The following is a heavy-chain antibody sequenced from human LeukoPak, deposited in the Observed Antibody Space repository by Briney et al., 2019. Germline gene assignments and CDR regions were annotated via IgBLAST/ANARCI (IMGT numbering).Heavy chain of an antibody. CDR3: ARDMDPRDGYNYLFDY. CDR1: GYTFTNYG. CDR2: ISTYNGNT. Sequence: ASVKVSCKASGYTFTNYGISWVRQAPGQGPEWMGWISTYNGNTNYARKLQDRVTMTTDTSTSTAYMELRSLRSEDTAVYYCARDMDPRDGYNYLFDYWGQGTLVTVSS. J-gene: IGHJ4*02. V-gene: IGHV1-18*01. D-gene: IGHD5-24*01.